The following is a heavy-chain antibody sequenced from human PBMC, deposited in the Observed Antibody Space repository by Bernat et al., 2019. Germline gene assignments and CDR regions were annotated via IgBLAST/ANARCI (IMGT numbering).Heavy chain of an antibody. J-gene: IGHJ3*02. CDR1: GCTCSGYD. D-gene: IGHD1-20*01. V-gene: IGHV3-13*04. Sequence: GRLGGAGGGLGRRGGCLGGCWAAAGCTCSGYDMRWVRPAAGRGLEWASAIGAAGDTYYPGYVRGRFTISRENAENSLYLQLNSLRAGDTAVYYCARGPPNNWNDGGDAFDIWGQGTMVTVSS. CDR2: IGAAGDT. CDR3: ARGPPNNWNDGGDAFDI.